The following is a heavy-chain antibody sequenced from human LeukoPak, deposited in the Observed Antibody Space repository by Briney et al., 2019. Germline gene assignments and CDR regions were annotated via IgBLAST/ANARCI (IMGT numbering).Heavy chain of an antibody. CDR3: ARYAQIVVVSAGPYYFDY. J-gene: IGHJ4*02. CDR1: GYTFNTYG. Sequence: ASVKVSCKPSGYTFNTYGITWVRQAPGQGLEWMGWISPYNGNTNYAQKFQGRVTLTTDTSTSTAYMELRSLRSDDTAVYYCARYAQIVVVSAGPYYFDYWGQGTLVTVSS. V-gene: IGHV1-18*01. CDR2: ISPYNGNT. D-gene: IGHD2-2*01.